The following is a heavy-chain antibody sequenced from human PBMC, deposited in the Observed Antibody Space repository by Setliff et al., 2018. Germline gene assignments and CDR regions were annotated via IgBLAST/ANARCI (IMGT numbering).Heavy chain of an antibody. J-gene: IGHJ3*02. CDR1: GYTFSTYG. Sequence: ASVKVSCKDSGYTFSTYGISWVRQAPGQGLEWMGWISAYNGNTNYAQRFQGRVTMTTDTSTSTAYMELRSLRSDDTAVYYCARDRRCSSTSCWTDDAFDIWGQGTMVTVSS. CDR3: ARDRRCSSTSCWTDDAFDI. CDR2: ISAYNGNT. D-gene: IGHD2-2*01. V-gene: IGHV1-18*01.